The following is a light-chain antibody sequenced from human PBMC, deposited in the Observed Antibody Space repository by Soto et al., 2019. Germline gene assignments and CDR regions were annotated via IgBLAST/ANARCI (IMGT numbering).Light chain of an antibody. Sequence: ETVMTQSPATLSLSPGERATLSCRASQSVTTKLVWYQQKPGQAPRFLIYGASTRATGIPARFRGSGSGTEFTLTIDSLQSEDFAVYYCQQYNYLPPAFGGGSKVDIK. CDR2: GAS. CDR3: QQYNYLPPA. CDR1: QSVTTK. V-gene: IGKV3-15*01. J-gene: IGKJ4*01.